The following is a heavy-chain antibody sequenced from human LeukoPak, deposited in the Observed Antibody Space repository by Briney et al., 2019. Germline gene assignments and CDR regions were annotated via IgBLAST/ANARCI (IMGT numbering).Heavy chain of an antibody. CDR1: GGSISSSSYY. Sequence: TSETLSLTCTVSGGSISSSSYYWGWIRQPPGKGLEWIGYIYYSGSTNYNPSLKSRVTISVDTSKNQFSLKLSSVTAADTAVYYCARASIAARAWFDPWGQGTLVTVSS. V-gene: IGHV4-61*05. CDR3: ARASIAARAWFDP. D-gene: IGHD6-6*01. CDR2: IYYSGST. J-gene: IGHJ5*02.